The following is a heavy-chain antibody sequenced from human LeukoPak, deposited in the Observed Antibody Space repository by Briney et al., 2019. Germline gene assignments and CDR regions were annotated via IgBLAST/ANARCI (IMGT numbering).Heavy chain of an antibody. D-gene: IGHD3-16*01. J-gene: IGHJ3*02. CDR2: ISWNSGTI. CDR3: AKDITEGMRLGAFDI. CDR1: GFTFDDYA. Sequence: GGSLRLSCAASGFTFDDYAMHWVRQAPGKGLEWVSGISWNSGTIGYADSVKGRFTISRDNAKNSLYLQMNSLRPEGTALYYCAKDITEGMRLGAFDIWGQGTMVTVSS. V-gene: IGHV3-9*01.